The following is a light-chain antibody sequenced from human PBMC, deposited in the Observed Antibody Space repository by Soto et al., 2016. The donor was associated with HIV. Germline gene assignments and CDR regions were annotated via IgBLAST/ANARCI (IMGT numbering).Light chain of an antibody. Sequence: SYVLTQPPSVSVAPGKTASITCGGNNIGSKSVHWYQQKPGQAPVLVVYDDRDRPSGIPERFSGSNSGNTATLIINRVEAGDEADYYCQVWDSSSDSLFGGGTKLTVL. V-gene: IGLV3-21*03. J-gene: IGLJ2*01. CDR2: DDR. CDR3: QVWDSSSDSL. CDR1: NIGSKS.